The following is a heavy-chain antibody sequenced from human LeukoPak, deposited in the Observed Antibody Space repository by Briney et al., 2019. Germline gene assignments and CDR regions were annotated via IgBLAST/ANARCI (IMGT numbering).Heavy chain of an antibody. V-gene: IGHV3-30*18. D-gene: IGHD2-8*01. Sequence: AGRSLRLSCAASGFTFSSNAMHWVRQAPGRGLEWVAFISYEGSTIYYADSVKGRFTISRDNSKNTLSLQMHSLRAEDTAVYYCAKDLATKYALDYWGQGTLVTVSS. CDR2: ISYEGSTI. J-gene: IGHJ4*02. CDR1: GFTFSSNA. CDR3: AKDLATKYALDY.